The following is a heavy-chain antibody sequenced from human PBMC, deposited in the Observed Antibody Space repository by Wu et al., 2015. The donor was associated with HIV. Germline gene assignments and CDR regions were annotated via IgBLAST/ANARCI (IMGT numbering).Heavy chain of an antibody. V-gene: IGHV1-18*01. CDR2: ISPFDGST. CDR1: GYTFTSYG. J-gene: IGHJ4*02. Sequence: QVQLVQSGAEVKKPGASVKVSCKASGYTFTSYGISWVRQAPGQGLEWMGWISPFDGSTDSAQRFQGRITMTIDASTRTIYMELRTLTSDDTAVYYCAREQAHPYYFDNWGRGTVVIVSP. CDR3: AREQAHPYYFDN.